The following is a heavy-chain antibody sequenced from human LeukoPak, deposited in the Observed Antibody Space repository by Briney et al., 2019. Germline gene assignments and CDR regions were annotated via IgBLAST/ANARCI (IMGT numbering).Heavy chain of an antibody. CDR1: GGTFSSYA. CDR3: ARGGNLYCSSTSCYKHYYYYMDV. V-gene: IGHV1-69*15. CDR2: IIPIFGTA. D-gene: IGHD2-2*02. J-gene: IGHJ6*03. Sequence: SSVKVSCKASGGTFSSYAISWVRQAPGQGLEWMGRIIPIFGTANYAQKFQGRVTITADESTSTAYMELSSLRSEDTAVYYCARGGNLYCSSTSCYKHYYYYMDVWGKGTTVTVSS.